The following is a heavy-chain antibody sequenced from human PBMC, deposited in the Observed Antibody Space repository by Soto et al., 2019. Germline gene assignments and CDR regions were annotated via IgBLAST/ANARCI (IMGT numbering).Heavy chain of an antibody. Sequence: QVQLVQSGAEVKKPGSSVKVSCKASGGTFSSYTISWVRQAPGQGLEWMGRIIPILGIANYAQKFQGRVTITADKSTSTAYMELSSLSSEDTAVYYCARGGLNTVTTSWGQGTLVTVSS. D-gene: IGHD4-17*01. V-gene: IGHV1-69*02. CDR1: GGTFSSYT. CDR2: IIPILGIA. J-gene: IGHJ4*02. CDR3: ARGGLNTVTTS.